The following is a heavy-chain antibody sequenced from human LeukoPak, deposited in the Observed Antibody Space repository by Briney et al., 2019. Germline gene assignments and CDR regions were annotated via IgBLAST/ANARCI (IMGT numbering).Heavy chain of an antibody. CDR2: INHSGST. CDR1: GGSISSYY. CDR3: ARPRSYYYYDSSGYYARGAFDI. J-gene: IGHJ3*02. Sequence: SETLSLTCTVSGGSISSYYWSWIRQPPGKGLEWIGEINHSGSTNYNPSLKSRVTISVDTSKNQFSLKLSSVTAADTAVYYCARPRSYYYYDSSGYYARGAFDIWGQGTMVTVSS. D-gene: IGHD3-22*01. V-gene: IGHV4-34*01.